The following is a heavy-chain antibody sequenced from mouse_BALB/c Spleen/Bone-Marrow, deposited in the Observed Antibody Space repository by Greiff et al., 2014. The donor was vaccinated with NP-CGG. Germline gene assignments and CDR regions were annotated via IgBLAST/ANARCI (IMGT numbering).Heavy chain of an antibody. CDR1: GFSLISYG. CDR2: IWAGGST. Sequence: VQLQESGPGLVAPSQSLSITCTVSGFSLISYGVHWVRQPPGKGLEWLGVIWAGGSTNYNSALMSRLSISKDNSKSQVFLKMNSLQTDDTAKYYCARSSSPYYYAMDYWGQGTSVTVSS. D-gene: IGHD1-1*01. V-gene: IGHV2-9*02. J-gene: IGHJ4*01. CDR3: ARSSSPYYYAMDY.